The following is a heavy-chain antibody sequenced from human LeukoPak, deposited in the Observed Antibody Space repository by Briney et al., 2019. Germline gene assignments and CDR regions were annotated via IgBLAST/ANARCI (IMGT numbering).Heavy chain of an antibody. CDR3: ARDYYDSSGPPCGY. Sequence: ASVKVSCKASGYTFTSYGISWVRQAPGQGLEWMGWISAYNGNTNYTQKLQGRVTMTTDTSTSTAYMELRSLRSDDTAVYYCARDYYDSSGPPCGYWGQGTLVTVSS. CDR2: ISAYNGNT. V-gene: IGHV1-18*01. J-gene: IGHJ4*02. D-gene: IGHD3-22*01. CDR1: GYTFTSYG.